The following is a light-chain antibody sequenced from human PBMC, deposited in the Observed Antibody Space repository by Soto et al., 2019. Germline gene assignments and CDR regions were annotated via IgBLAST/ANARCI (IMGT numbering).Light chain of an antibody. CDR1: QGIYSS. V-gene: IGKV1-13*02. CDR3: QQFHIYPVT. Sequence: AIQLTQSPSSLSASVGDRVTITCRASQGIYSSLAWYQQKPGTAPKLLIYDASSLGSGVPSRFSGSGSGPDFTLTISSLQPEDLASCSSQQFHIYPVTFGLGNKVDIK. J-gene: IGKJ3*01. CDR2: DAS.